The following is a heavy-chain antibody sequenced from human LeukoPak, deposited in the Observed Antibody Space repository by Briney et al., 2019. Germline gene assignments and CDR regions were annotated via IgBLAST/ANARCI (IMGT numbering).Heavy chain of an antibody. D-gene: IGHD6-6*01. J-gene: IGHJ6*03. CDR1: GFTFSSYV. Sequence: QSGGSLRLSCVASGFTFSSYVMSWVRQAPGKGLEWVSALSGSVDATHYADSVKGRFIISRDNSKNTLYLQMNSLRAEDTAVYYCAKVGASIANYYMDVWGKGTTVTVSS. CDR3: AKVGASIANYYMDV. CDR2: LSGSVDAT. V-gene: IGHV3-23*01.